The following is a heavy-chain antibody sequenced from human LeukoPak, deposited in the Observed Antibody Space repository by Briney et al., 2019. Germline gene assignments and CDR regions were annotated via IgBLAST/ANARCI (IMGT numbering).Heavy chain of an antibody. CDR3: ATYRQVLLPFES. CDR2: IFPSGGEI. V-gene: IGHV3-23*01. CDR1: GFNFHGYG. Sequence: GGSLRLSCAASGFNFHGYGMSWVRQAPGKGLEWVSSIFPSGGEIHYADSVRGRFTISRDNSKSTLSLQMNSLRAEDTAIYYCATYRQVLLPFESWGQGTLVTVSS. J-gene: IGHJ4*02. D-gene: IGHD2-8*02.